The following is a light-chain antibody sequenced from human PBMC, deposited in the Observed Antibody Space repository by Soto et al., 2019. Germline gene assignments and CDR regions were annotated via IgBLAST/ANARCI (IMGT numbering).Light chain of an antibody. Sequence: VLTQPPSASGTPGQRVTISCSGSSSNIGSNTVNWYQQLPGTAPKLLIYTNNQRPSGVPDRFSGSKSGASASLAISGLQSEEEGDYYSAEGEDMEDGRVCGTGTE. CDR3: AEGEDMEDGRV. J-gene: IGLJ1*01. CDR1: SSNIGSNT. CDR2: TNN. V-gene: IGLV1-44*01.